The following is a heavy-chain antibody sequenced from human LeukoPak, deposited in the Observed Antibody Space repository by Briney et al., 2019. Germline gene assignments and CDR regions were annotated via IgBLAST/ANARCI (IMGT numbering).Heavy chain of an antibody. Sequence: SETLSLTCTVSGYSISSGYYWGWIRQPPGKGLEWIGSIYHSGSTYYNPSLKSRVTISVDTSKNQFSLKLSSVTAADTAVYYCARLAVAEPLHGMDVWGQGTTVTVSS. D-gene: IGHD6-19*01. CDR2: IYHSGST. CDR3: ARLAVAEPLHGMDV. CDR1: GYSISSGYY. J-gene: IGHJ6*02. V-gene: IGHV4-38-2*02.